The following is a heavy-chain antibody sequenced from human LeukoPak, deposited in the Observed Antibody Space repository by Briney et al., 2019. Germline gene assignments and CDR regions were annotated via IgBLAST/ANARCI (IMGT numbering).Heavy chain of an antibody. J-gene: IGHJ6*03. CDR1: GFTFSTYE. CDR3: ARVEATTGRNYHYYYMDV. D-gene: IGHD1-1*01. Sequence: GGSLRLSCAASGFTFSTYEINWVRQAPGKGLEWVSSINSGSTYMYYADSVKGRFTISRDNAKNSLHLQMDSLRAEDTAVYFCARVEATTGRNYHYYYMDVWGKGTTVIVSS. CDR2: INSGSTYM. V-gene: IGHV3-21*01.